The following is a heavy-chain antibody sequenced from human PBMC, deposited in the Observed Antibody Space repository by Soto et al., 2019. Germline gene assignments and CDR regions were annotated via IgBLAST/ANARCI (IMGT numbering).Heavy chain of an antibody. CDR2: IYSSGST. V-gene: IGHV4-61*01. CDR1: GGSVNSVNYY. Sequence: QVQLQESGPGLVKPSETLSLSCSVSGGSVNSVNYYWSWIRQPPGKGLEWIGYIYSSGSTNYNPSLKSRVTISVDTSKNQLSLRPNSVTTADTAVYYCATSPRFAFDIWGQGTMVTVSS. CDR3: ATSPRFAFDI. J-gene: IGHJ3*02.